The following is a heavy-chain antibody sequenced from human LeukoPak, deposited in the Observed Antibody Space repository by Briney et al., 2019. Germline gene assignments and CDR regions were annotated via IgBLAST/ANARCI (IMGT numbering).Heavy chain of an antibody. CDR1: GYTFTSYY. J-gene: IGHJ4*02. Sequence: GASVKVSCKASGYTFTSYYMHWVRQAPGQGLEWMGWISAYNGNTNYAQKLQGRVTMTTDTSTSTAYMELRSLRSDDTAVYYCARTVGTIPPDYWGQGTLVTVSS. CDR3: ARTVGTIPPDY. CDR2: ISAYNGNT. V-gene: IGHV1-18*04. D-gene: IGHD3-3*01.